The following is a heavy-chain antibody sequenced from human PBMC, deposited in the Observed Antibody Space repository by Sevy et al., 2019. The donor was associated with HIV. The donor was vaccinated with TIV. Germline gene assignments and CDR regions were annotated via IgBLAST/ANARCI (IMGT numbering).Heavy chain of an antibody. D-gene: IGHD3-16*01. J-gene: IGHJ3*02. Sequence: ASVKVSCKASGFPFTNSAVQWVRQTHGQRLEWIGWIVVGSAITSYAQKFQETVTISRDLSTSTAYMEVSSLRSEDSAVYFSAAEDMTRFGGPVRVFDIWGQGTVVTVSS. CDR2: IVVGSAIT. CDR3: AAEDMTRFGGPVRVFDI. CDR1: GFPFTNSA. V-gene: IGHV1-58*01.